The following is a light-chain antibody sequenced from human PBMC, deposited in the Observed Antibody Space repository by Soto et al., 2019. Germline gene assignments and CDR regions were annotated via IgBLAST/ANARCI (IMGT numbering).Light chain of an antibody. J-gene: IGKJ1*01. CDR2: GAS. V-gene: IGKV3-20*01. Sequence: SPATLSVSPGERATLSCRASQSVRSNLAWYQQNPGQAPSLLIYGASNRATGIPDSFSGSGSGTDFTLTISILAPEDFAVYYCQQYSSSGTFGQGTKVDI. CDR1: QSVRSN. CDR3: QQYSSSGT.